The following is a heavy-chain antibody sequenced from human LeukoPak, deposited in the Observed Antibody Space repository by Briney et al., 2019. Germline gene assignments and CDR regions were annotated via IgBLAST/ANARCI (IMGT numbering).Heavy chain of an antibody. CDR1: GFTFTGYA. D-gene: IGHD2-15*01. V-gene: IGHV3-23*01. CDR3: AKSMSTIYRGYSDY. J-gene: IGHJ4*02. CDR2: VSDNGGST. Sequence: GGSLRLSCAASGFTFTGYAMSWVRQAPGKGLEWVSSVSDNGGSTYYADSVKGRFTISRDNSKNTLYLQMNSLRAEDTARYYCAKSMSTIYRGYSDYWGQGIQVTVSS.